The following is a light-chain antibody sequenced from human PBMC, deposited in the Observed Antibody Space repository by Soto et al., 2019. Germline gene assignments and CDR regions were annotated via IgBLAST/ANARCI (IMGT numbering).Light chain of an antibody. Sequence: EIVLTQAPATLSSFPGDRVTLSCRASQAVNTRLAWYQHKPGQAPRLLIYLASSRAAGVPARFSGSGSGTDFTLTISDVEPEDFAVYYCHQRQSWPRTFGQGTTVDI. CDR2: LAS. CDR1: QAVNTR. V-gene: IGKV3-11*01. J-gene: IGKJ1*01. CDR3: HQRQSWPRT.